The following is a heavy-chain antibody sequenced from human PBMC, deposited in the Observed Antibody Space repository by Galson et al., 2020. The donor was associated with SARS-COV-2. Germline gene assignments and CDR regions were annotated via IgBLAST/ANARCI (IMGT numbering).Heavy chain of an antibody. V-gene: IGHV3-30*03. Sequence: GESPKISCAAPGFTFRSYGMHWVRQAPGQGLEWVAVISYDGNNKYYADSVKGRFTISRDNSKNTLYLQMNSLRAEDTAVYYCALGRRYCWPLSDYWGQGTLVTVSS. J-gene: IGHJ4*02. CDR1: GFTFRSYG. D-gene: IGHD5-18*01. CDR2: ISYDGNNK. CDR3: ALGRRYCWPLSDY.